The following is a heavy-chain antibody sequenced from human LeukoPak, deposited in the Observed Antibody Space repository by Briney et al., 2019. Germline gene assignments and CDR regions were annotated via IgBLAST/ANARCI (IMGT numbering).Heavy chain of an antibody. D-gene: IGHD3-10*01. CDR2: ISSSSNYI. J-gene: IGHJ6*02. CDR1: GFTFRTNR. CDR3: ARLYYYGSGSFRGMDV. Sequence: GGSLRLSCAASGFTFRTNRMNQVRQAPGKGLEWVSSISSSSNYIYYADSVKGRFTLSRDNAKNSLYLQMNILGAEAKAVEYCARLYYYGSGSFRGMDVWGQGTTVTVSS. V-gene: IGHV3-21*03.